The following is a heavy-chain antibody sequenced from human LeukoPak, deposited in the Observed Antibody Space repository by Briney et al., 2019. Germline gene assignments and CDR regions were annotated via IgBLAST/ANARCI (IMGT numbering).Heavy chain of an antibody. CDR1: GGSFSGYY. Sequence: SETLSLTCAVYGGSFSGYYWSWIRQPPGKGLEWIGEINQSGGTNYNPSLKSRVTISVDTSKNQFSLKLSSVTAADTAVYYCARVGPRYSSGWHYYYYYMDVWGKGTTVTVSS. J-gene: IGHJ6*03. V-gene: IGHV4-34*01. CDR3: ARVGPRYSSGWHYYYYYMDV. D-gene: IGHD6-19*01. CDR2: INQSGGT.